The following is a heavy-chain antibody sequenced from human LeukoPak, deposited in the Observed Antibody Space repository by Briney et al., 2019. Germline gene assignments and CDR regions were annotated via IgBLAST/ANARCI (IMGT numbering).Heavy chain of an antibody. D-gene: IGHD3-3*01. CDR1: GYSFTSYW. V-gene: IGHV5-51*01. Sequence: GESLKISCKGSGYSFTSYWIGWVRQMPGKGLEWMGIIYSGDSDTRYSPSFQGRVTISADKSISTAYLQWSSLKASDTAMYYCARRSRGLRFLEWLSDDYWGQGTLVTVSS. J-gene: IGHJ4*02. CDR2: IYSGDSDT. CDR3: ARRSRGLRFLEWLSDDY.